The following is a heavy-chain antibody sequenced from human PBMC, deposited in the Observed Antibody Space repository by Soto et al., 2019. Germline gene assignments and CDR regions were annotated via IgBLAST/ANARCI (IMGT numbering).Heavy chain of an antibody. D-gene: IGHD5-12*01. V-gene: IGHV4-30-4*01. Sequence: QVQLQESGPGLVKPSQTLSLTCTVSGGSISSGDYYWSWIRQPPGKGLEWIGYIYYSGSTYYNPSLKSRVTISVDTSKKPFSLKLSSLTAADTAVYYCASVSTWMDPNLAFDIWGQGTMVTVSS. CDR2: IYYSGST. CDR1: GGSISSGDYY. J-gene: IGHJ3*02. CDR3: ASVSTWMDPNLAFDI.